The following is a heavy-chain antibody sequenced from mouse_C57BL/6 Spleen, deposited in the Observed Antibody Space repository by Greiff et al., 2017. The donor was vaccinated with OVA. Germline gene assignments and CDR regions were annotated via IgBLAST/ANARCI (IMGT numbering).Heavy chain of an antibody. D-gene: IGHD2-2*01. V-gene: IGHV1-59*01. CDR1: GYTFTSYW. CDR2: IDPSDSYT. J-gene: IGHJ4*01. Sequence: VQLQQPGAELVRPGTSVKLSCKASGYTFTSYWMHWVKQRPGQGLEWIGVIDPSDSYTNYNQKFKGKATLTVDTSSSTAYMQLSSLTSEDSAVYYCARRRVNYYAMDYWGQGPSVTVSS. CDR3: ARRRVNYYAMDY.